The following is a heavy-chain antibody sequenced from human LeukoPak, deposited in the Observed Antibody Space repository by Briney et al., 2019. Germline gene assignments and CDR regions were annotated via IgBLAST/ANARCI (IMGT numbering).Heavy chain of an antibody. CDR1: GFTFSSYV. Sequence: PGGSLRLSCAASGFTFSSYVMSSVRQAPGKGLEWVSAISGVGGTTYYADSVKGRFTISRDNSKNTLYLQMNSLRAEDTAVYYCAKTYSSSWSTDYWGQGTLVTVSS. CDR2: ISGVGGTT. V-gene: IGHV3-23*01. CDR3: AKTYSSSWSTDY. J-gene: IGHJ4*02. D-gene: IGHD6-13*01.